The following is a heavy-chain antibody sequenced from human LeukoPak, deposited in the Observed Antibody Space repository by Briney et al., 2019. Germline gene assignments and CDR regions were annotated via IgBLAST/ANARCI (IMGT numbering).Heavy chain of an antibody. CDR1: GGSISSSSYY. J-gene: IGHJ6*03. CDR3: ARHGFKDYYYYYMDV. Sequence: SETLSLTCTVSGGSISSSSYYWGWIRQPPGKGLEWIGSIYYSGSTYYNPSLKSRVTISVDTSKNQFSLKLSSVPAADTAVYYCARHGFKDYYYYYMDVWGKGTTVTVSS. CDR2: IYYSGST. V-gene: IGHV4-39*01.